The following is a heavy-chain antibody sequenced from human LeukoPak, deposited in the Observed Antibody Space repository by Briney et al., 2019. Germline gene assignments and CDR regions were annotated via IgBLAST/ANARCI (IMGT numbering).Heavy chain of an antibody. CDR2: ISGSGGST. CDR3: AKDRSLRIVGTFDY. J-gene: IGHJ4*02. CDR1: GFAFSSYA. V-gene: IGHV3-23*01. D-gene: IGHD1-26*01. Sequence: GGSLRLSCAASGFAFSSYAMSWVRQAPGKGLEWVSAISGSGGSTYHADSVKGRFTISRDNSKNTLYLQMNSLRAEDTAVYYCAKDRSLRIVGTFDYWGQGTLVTVSS.